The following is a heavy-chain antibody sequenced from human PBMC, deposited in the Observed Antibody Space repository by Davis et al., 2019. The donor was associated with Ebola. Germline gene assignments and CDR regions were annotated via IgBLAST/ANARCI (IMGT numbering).Heavy chain of an antibody. CDR1: GSTFHEHA. CDR3: GKDITPGGLDS. Sequence: SLKISCSASGSTFHEHAMHWVRQVPGQGLEWVSGFMWDGSKIGYADSVKGRFTISRDSAKNCLYLQMDSLRTEDTALYYCGKDITPGGLDSWGQGTLVTVSS. V-gene: IGHV3-9*01. CDR2: FMWDGSKI. D-gene: IGHD2-15*01. J-gene: IGHJ4*02.